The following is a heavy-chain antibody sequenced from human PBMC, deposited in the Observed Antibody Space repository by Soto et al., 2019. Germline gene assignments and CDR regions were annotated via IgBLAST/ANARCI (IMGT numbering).Heavy chain of an antibody. CDR3: ARWGGLSCSGAVCFKKPFDY. D-gene: IGHD2-8*02. J-gene: IGHJ4*02. V-gene: IGHV1-69*06. CDR1: GGTFNNYA. Sequence: QVQLVQSGAEVKRPESSMKVSCKPSGGTFNNYAINWVRQAPGQGLEWMGAIIPISGTTKYAQKFQGRVTITADKSTSTVYMDLSSLRSEDTALYYCARWGGLSCSGAVCFKKPFDYWGQGTLVTVSS. CDR2: IIPISGTT.